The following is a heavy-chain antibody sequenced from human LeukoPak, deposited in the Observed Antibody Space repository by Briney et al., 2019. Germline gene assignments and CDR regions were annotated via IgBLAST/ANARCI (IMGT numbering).Heavy chain of an antibody. Sequence: ASVKVSPKPSGYTFTSYDINWVRQATGHGLEWMGWMNPNSGNTGYSQKFQGRGTMTRNTSISTAYMELSSLRSEDTSVYYCARRDSSGWKSYYYYGMDVWRQGTTVTVSS. J-gene: IGHJ6*02. V-gene: IGHV1-8*01. CDR2: MNPNSGNT. CDR3: ARRDSSGWKSYYYYGMDV. CDR1: GYTFTSYD. D-gene: IGHD6-19*01.